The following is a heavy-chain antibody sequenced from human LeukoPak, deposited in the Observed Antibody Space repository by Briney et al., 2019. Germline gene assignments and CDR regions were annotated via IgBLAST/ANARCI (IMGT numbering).Heavy chain of an antibody. CDR3: AKVVGGYCSSTSCYAEDI. Sequence: AGSLRLSCAASGFTFSSYGMSWVRQSPGKGLEWVAFIRYYGSNKYYADSVKGRFTISRDNSKNTLYLQMNSLRAEDTAVYYCAKVVGGYCSSTSCYAEDIWGQGTMVTVSS. CDR1: GFTFSSYG. V-gene: IGHV3-30*02. CDR2: IRYYGSNK. D-gene: IGHD2-2*01. J-gene: IGHJ3*02.